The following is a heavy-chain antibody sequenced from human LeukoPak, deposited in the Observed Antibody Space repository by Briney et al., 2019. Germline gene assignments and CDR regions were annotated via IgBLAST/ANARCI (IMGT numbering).Heavy chain of an antibody. V-gene: IGHV3-48*02. J-gene: IGHJ3*02. CDR2: IGSGSSPI. CDR3: ARERPGGDALDI. Sequence: PGGSLRLSCAASGFIFSTYSMNWVRQAPGKGLEWVSYIGSGSSPIYYVDSVKGRFTISRDNAKDSLYLQMNSLSDEDMAVYYCARERPGGDALDIWGQGTVVTVSS. CDR1: GFIFSTYS. D-gene: IGHD3-10*01.